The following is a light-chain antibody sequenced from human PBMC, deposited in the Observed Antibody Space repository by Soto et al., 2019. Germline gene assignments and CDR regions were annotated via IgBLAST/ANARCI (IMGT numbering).Light chain of an antibody. CDR3: SSYTTSLTLV. V-gene: IGLV2-14*01. CDR1: SSDIGAYNY. CDR2: GLT. Sequence: QAASVSGSPGQSITISCTGTSSDIGAYNYVSWYQQHPGKAPKLLIYGLTNRPSGVSNRFSGSKSGNTASLTISGLQAEDDADYYCSSYTTSLTLVFGGGTQLTVL. J-gene: IGLJ7*01.